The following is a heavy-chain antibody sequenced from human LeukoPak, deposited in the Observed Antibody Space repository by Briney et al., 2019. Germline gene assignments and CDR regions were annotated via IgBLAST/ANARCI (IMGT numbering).Heavy chain of an antibody. CDR1: GFTVSSNS. CDR3: AREEPRDAFDI. J-gene: IGHJ3*02. V-gene: IGHV3-53*01. CDR2: IYSGGNT. Sequence: GGSLRLSCTVSGFTVSSNSMSWVRQAPGKGLEWVSFIYSGGNTHYSDSLKGRFTISRDNAKNSLYLQMNSLRAEDTAVYYCAREEPRDAFDIWGQGTMVTVSS.